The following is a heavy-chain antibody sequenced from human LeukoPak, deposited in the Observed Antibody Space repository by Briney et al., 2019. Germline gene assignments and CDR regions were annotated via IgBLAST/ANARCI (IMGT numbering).Heavy chain of an antibody. CDR3: ARGNGGYDYGFFDC. CDR2: INTGNGNT. CDR1: GYKFINNA. Sequence: GASVKVSCKASGYKFINNAIHWVRQAPGRGPEWMGWINTGNGNTKFAQELEVRVSITRDISASTSYLELSSLRSEDTAVYYCARGNGGYDYGFFDCWGQGTLVTVSS. V-gene: IGHV1-3*03. D-gene: IGHD5-12*01. J-gene: IGHJ4*02.